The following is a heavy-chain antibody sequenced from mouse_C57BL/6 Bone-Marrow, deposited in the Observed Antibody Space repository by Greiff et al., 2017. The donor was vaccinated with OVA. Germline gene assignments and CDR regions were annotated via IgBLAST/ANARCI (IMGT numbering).Heavy chain of an antibody. V-gene: IGHV5-9-1*02. Sequence: EVQGVESGEGLVKPGGSLKLSCAASGFTFSSYAMSWVRQTPEKRLEWVAYISSGGDYIYYADTVKGRFTISRDNARNTLYLQMSSLKSEDTAMYYCTRESHGSSSYWYFDDWGTGTTVTVSS. CDR2: ISSGGDYI. J-gene: IGHJ1*03. CDR3: TRESHGSSSYWYFDD. D-gene: IGHD1-1*01. CDR1: GFTFSSYA.